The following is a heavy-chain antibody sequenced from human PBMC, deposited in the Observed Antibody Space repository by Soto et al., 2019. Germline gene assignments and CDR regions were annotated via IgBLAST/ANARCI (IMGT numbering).Heavy chain of an antibody. CDR3: ARDQTPFVGATPFDY. CDR2: IWYDGSNK. Sequence: QVQLVESGGGVVQPGRSLRLSCAASGFTFSSYGMHWVRQAPGKGLEWVAVIWYDGSNKYYADSVKGRFTICRDNSKNTLYLQMNSLRAEDTAVYYCARDQTPFVGATPFDYWGQGTLVTVSS. D-gene: IGHD1-26*01. J-gene: IGHJ4*02. CDR1: GFTFSSYG. V-gene: IGHV3-33*01.